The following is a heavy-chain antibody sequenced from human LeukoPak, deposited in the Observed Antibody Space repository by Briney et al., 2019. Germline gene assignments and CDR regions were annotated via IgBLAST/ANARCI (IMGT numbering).Heavy chain of an antibody. J-gene: IGHJ2*01. D-gene: IGHD1-26*01. Sequence: GGSLRLSCAASGFTVSSNYMSWVRQAPGKGLEQVSVIYSGGDRYYADSVKGRFTITRDNSKNTLYLQMNSLRAEDTAVYYCAKNLLGDAAYSWYFDLWGRGTLVTVSS. CDR2: IYSGGDR. CDR3: AKNLLGDAAYSWYFDL. V-gene: IGHV3-53*01. CDR1: GFTVSSNY.